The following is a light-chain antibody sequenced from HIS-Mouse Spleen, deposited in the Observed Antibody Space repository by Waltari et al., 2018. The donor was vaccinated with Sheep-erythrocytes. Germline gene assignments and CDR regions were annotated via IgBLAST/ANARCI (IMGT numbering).Light chain of an antibody. V-gene: IGLV2-11*01. J-gene: IGLJ1*01. CDR3: CSYAGSYNHV. CDR2: DVS. CDR1: SSDVGGYNY. Sequence: QSALTQPRSVSGSPGQSVTISCTGTSSDVGGYNYVPWYKQHPGKAPKLTIYDVSKRTSAVPDRFSGSKSGNTASLTISGLQAEDEADYYCCSYAGSYNHVFATGTKVTVL.